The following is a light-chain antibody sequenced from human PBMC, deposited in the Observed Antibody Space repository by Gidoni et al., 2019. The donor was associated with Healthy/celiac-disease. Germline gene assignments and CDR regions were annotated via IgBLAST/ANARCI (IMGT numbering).Light chain of an antibody. CDR1: SSDVGSYNL. CDR2: ECS. V-gene: IGLV2-23*01. CDR3: CSYAGSSTSV. Sequence: QSALTQPASVSGSPGQSLTISCTGTSSDVGSYNLVSWYQQHPGKAPKLMIYECSKRPSGVSNRFSGSKSGNTASLTISGLQAEDEADYYCCSYAGSSTSVFGGGTKLTVL. J-gene: IGLJ3*02.